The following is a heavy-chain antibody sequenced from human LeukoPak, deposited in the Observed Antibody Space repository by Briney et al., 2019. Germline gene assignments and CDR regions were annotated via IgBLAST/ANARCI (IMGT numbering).Heavy chain of an antibody. V-gene: IGHV3-23*01. CDR1: LLTFRRYA. J-gene: IGHJ4*02. Sequence: GGALRVSRVASLLTFRRYALSWVRRAPGKGVEGVSAISGSGDSTYYEDSVQCRFTTSRNNSKYTMYLQMHSPRAEDTDLYYCAKLKSRLVPAAPFDYWGQGTLVTLSS. D-gene: IGHD2-2*01. CDR3: AKLKSRLVPAAPFDY. CDR2: ISGSGDST.